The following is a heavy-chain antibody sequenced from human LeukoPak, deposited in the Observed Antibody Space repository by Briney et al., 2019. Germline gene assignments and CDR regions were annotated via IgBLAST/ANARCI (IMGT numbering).Heavy chain of an antibody. J-gene: IGHJ4*02. CDR3: AKVRGYDWGFDY. D-gene: IGHD5-12*01. CDR1: GFTFSSYV. CDR2: ISGSGGST. V-gene: IGHV3-23*01. Sequence: GGSLRLSCAASGFTFSSYVMSWVRQAPGKGLEWVSAISGSGGSTYYADSVKGRFTISRDNSKNTLYLQMNSLRAEDTAVYYCAKVRGYDWGFDYWGQGTLVTVSS.